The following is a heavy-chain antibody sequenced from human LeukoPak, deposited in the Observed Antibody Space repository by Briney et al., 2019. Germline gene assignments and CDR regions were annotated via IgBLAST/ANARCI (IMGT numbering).Heavy chain of an antibody. CDR1: GFTFRSFT. J-gene: IGHJ4*02. CDR2: ISTTGNYT. V-gene: IGHV3-21*01. D-gene: IGHD3-10*01. Sequence: GGSLRLSCKTSGFTFRSFTMNWVRQAPGKGLEWVSSISTTGNYTYYSDSVRGRFTISRDNVKNSLSLQMNSLRADDTAVYYCARADENFGEFFDYWGQGILVTVSS. CDR3: ARADENFGEFFDY.